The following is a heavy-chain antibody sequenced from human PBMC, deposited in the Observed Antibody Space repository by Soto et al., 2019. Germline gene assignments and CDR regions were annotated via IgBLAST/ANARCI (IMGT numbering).Heavy chain of an antibody. V-gene: IGHV4-61*01. CDR2: IDYSGST. Sequence: QVQLQESGPGLVKPSETLSLTCTVSGGSVSSGSYYWSWIRQPPGKGLEWIGYIDYSGSTYYNPSLKIRVTIPVDTAKNQFSRKLSSVTAADTGVYYCASFLTGITGTSWGQGTLVTVSS. D-gene: IGHD1-7*01. CDR3: ASFLTGITGTS. CDR1: GGSVSSGSYY. J-gene: IGHJ4*02.